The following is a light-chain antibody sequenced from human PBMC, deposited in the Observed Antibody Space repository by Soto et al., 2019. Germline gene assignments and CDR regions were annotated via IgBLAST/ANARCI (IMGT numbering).Light chain of an antibody. V-gene: IGKV3D-20*01. CDR3: QQYDRSPRT. J-gene: IGKJ2*01. Sequence: EIVLTQSPATLSLSPGERATLSCGASQSVSDNYLAWYQQKPGLAPRLLLYAASKRAAGITDRFSGSGSGTEFTLTISRLEPEDFAVYYCQQYDRSPRTFGQGTKLEIK. CDR1: QSVSDNY. CDR2: AAS.